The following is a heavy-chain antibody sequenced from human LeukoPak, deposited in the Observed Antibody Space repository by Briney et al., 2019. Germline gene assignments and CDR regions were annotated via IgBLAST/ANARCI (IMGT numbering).Heavy chain of an antibody. CDR3: ARAQHYDILTLDY. V-gene: IGHV4-59*01. J-gene: IGHJ4*02. D-gene: IGHD3-9*01. Sequence: SETLSLTCTVSGGSISSYYWSWIRQPPGKGLEWIGYIFDSGSTNYNPSLKSRVTISVDTSKNQFSLKLSSVTAADTAVYYCARAQHYDILTLDYWGQGTLVTVSS. CDR2: IFDSGST. CDR1: GGSISSYY.